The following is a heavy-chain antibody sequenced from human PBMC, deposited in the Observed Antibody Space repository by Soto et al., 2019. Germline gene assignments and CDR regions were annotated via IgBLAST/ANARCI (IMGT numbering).Heavy chain of an antibody. CDR3: ARGDYDYVWGSYRWSDP. D-gene: IGHD3-16*02. CDR1: VYTFTSYG. Sequence: QVQLVQSGAEVKKPGASVKVSCKASVYTFTSYGISWVRQAPGQGLEWMGWISAYNGNTNYAQKLQGRVTMTTDTPTSAAYMELRCLRSDDTAVYYCARGDYDYVWGSYRWSDPWGQGTLVTVSS. J-gene: IGHJ5*02. CDR2: ISAYNGNT. V-gene: IGHV1-18*01.